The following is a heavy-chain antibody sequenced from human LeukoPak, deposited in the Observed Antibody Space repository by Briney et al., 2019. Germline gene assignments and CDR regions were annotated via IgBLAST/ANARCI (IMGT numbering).Heavy chain of an antibody. CDR2: ISSSGSTT. V-gene: IGHV3-48*03. J-gene: IGHJ6*02. CDR3: ARGYYGMDV. Sequence: GGSLGLSCAASGFTFSSYEMNWVRQAPGKGLEWVSYISSSGSTTYYADSVKGRFTISRDNAKNSLYLQMNSLRAEDTAVYYCARGYYGMDVWGQGTTVTVSS. CDR1: GFTFSSYE.